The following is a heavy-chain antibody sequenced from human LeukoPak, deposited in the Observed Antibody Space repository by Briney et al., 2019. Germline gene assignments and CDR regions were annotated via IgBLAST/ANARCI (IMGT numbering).Heavy chain of an antibody. D-gene: IGHD2-2*01. Sequence: PGGSLRLSCAASGFTFSSYSMNWVRQAPGKGLEWVSSISSSSSYIYYADSVQGRFTISRDNAKNSLYLQMNSLRAEDTAVYYCARDLGRYCSSTSCYPFDYWGQGTLVSVSS. V-gene: IGHV3-21*01. J-gene: IGHJ4*02. CDR1: GFTFSSYS. CDR2: ISSSSSYI. CDR3: ARDLGRYCSSTSCYPFDY.